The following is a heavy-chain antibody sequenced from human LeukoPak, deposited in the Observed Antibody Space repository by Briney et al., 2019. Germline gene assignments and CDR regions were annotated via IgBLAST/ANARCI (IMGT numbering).Heavy chain of an antibody. J-gene: IGHJ3*02. Sequence: GGSLRLSCAASGFIVSSNYMSWVREAPGKGLEWVSVIYSGGTTYYADSVKGRFTISRGNSKNTLYLQMNSLRAEDTAVCYCAREDHFIINEGGAFDMWGQGTMVTVPS. CDR1: GFIVSSNY. D-gene: IGHD3-10*01. CDR3: AREDHFIINEGGAFDM. V-gene: IGHV3-53*01. CDR2: IYSGGTT.